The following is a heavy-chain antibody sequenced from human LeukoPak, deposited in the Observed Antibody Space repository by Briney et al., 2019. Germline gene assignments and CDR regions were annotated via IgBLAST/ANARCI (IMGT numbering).Heavy chain of an antibody. V-gene: IGHV1-18*01. J-gene: IGHJ4*02. Sequence: ISAYNGNTNYAQKLQGRVTMTTDTSTSTAYMELRSLRSDDTAVYYCARDEGQWLTGSFDYWGQGTLVTVSS. D-gene: IGHD6-19*01. CDR3: ARDEGQWLTGSFDY. CDR2: ISAYNGNT.